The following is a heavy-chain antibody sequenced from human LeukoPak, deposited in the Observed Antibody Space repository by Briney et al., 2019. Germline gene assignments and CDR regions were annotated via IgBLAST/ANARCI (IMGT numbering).Heavy chain of an antibody. CDR3: ARVKVDTMVRGGHHYYYYYMDV. V-gene: IGHV4-39*07. CDR1: GGSISSSSYY. D-gene: IGHD3-10*01. Sequence: PSETLSLTCTVSGGSISSSSYYWGWIRQPPGTGLEWIGSIYYSRSTYYNPSLKSRVTISVDTSKNQFSLKLSSVTAADTAVYYCARVKVDTMVRGGHHYYYYYMDVWGKGTTVTISS. CDR2: IYYSRST. J-gene: IGHJ6*03.